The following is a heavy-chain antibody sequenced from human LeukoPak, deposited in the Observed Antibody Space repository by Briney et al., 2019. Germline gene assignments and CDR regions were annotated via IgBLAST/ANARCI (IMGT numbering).Heavy chain of an antibody. J-gene: IGHJ4*02. CDR3: EEELDTMFFDY. Sequence: GGSLRLSCATSGFNFDRYTIHWVRQAPGKVLEWVSLAGWAGGTTFYSDSVRGRFTISRDSGRKSVYLQMNSLTTDDTAFYFCEEELDTMFFDYWGQGALVTVSS. CDR1: GFNFDRYT. CDR2: AGWAGGTT. V-gene: IGHV3-43*01. D-gene: IGHD3-10*02.